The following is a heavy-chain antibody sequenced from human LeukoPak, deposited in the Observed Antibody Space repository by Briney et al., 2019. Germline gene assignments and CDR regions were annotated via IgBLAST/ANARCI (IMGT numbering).Heavy chain of an antibody. CDR3: ARGRSGSYHSPFDY. Sequence: TSETLSLTCTVSGGSISNYYWGWIRQPPGKGLEWIGYIYYSGSTNYNPSLESRVTISVDTSKNQFSLKLDSVTAADTAVYYCARGRSGSYHSPFDYWGQGTLVTVSS. CDR1: GGSISNYY. CDR2: IYYSGST. V-gene: IGHV4-59*13. D-gene: IGHD1-26*01. J-gene: IGHJ4*02.